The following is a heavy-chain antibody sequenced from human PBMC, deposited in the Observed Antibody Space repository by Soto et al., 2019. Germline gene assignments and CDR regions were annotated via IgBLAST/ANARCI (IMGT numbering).Heavy chain of an antibody. CDR2: IYHSGST. D-gene: IGHD2-8*01. CDR1: GGSISSSNW. J-gene: IGHJ6*02. CDR3: ARAYSDGYCTNGVCYTANGMDV. Sequence: PSETLSLTCAVSGGSISSSNWWSWVRQPPGKGLEWIGEIYHSGSTNYNPSLKSRVTISVDKSKNQFSLKLSSVSAADTAVYYCARAYSDGYCTNGVCYTANGMDVWGPGTTVTVSS. V-gene: IGHV4-4*02.